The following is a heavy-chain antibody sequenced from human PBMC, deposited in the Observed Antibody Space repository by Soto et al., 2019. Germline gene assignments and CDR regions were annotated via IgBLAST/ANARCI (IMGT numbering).Heavy chain of an antibody. CDR3: ARDGAYYGSGSNYGMDV. CDR1: GCSISSGGYY. Sequence: QVQLQESGPGLVKPSQTLSLTCTVSGCSISSGGYYWSWIRQHPGKGREWIGYIYYSGSTYYNPSLKSRVTISVDTSKNQFSLKLSSVTAADTAVYYCARDGAYYGSGSNYGMDVWGQGTTVTVSS. J-gene: IGHJ6*02. D-gene: IGHD3-10*01. V-gene: IGHV4-31*03. CDR2: IYYSGST.